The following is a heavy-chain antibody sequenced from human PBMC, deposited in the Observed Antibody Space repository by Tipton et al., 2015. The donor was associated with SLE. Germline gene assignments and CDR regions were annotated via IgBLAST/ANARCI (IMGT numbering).Heavy chain of an antibody. CDR3: ATRDYGDYTKWFDP. J-gene: IGHJ5*02. Sequence: TLSLTCAVSGYSISSSYYWSWIRQPPGKGLEWIGYIYYSGSTNYNPSLKSRVTISVDTSKNQFSLKLSSVTAADTAVYYCATRDYGDYTKWFDPWGQGTLVTV. D-gene: IGHD4-17*01. CDR2: IYYSGST. V-gene: IGHV4-61*01. CDR1: GYSISSSYY.